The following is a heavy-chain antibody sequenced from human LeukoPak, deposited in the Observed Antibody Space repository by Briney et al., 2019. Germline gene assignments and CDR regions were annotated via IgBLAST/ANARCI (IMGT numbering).Heavy chain of an antibody. D-gene: IGHD4-17*01. CDR3: AVDPYGDYGNYYYGMDV. Sequence: GGSLRLSCAASGFTFSSYSMNWVRQAPGKGLEWVSSISSSSSYIYYADSVKGRFTISRDNAKNSLYLQMNSLRAEDTAVYYCAVDPYGDYGNYYYGMDVWGQGTTVTVSS. V-gene: IGHV3-21*01. CDR1: GFTFSSYS. CDR2: ISSSSSYI. J-gene: IGHJ6*02.